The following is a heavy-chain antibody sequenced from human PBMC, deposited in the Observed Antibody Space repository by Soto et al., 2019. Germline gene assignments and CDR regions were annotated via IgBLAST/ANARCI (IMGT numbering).Heavy chain of an antibody. CDR1: GGSISTYY. J-gene: IGHJ4*02. D-gene: IGHD3-10*01. V-gene: IGHV4-59*08. CDR3: ASRKSSPYFDY. CDR2: IYYSGSP. Sequence: SETLSLTCTVSGGSISTYYWSWIRQPPGKGLEWIGSIYYSGSPYYNPSLKSRVTISVDTSKNQFSLKLSSVTAADTAVYYCASRKSSPYFDYWGQGTLVTVSS.